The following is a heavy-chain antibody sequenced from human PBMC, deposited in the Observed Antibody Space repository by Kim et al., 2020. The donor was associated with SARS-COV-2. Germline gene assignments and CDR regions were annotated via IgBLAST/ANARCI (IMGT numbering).Heavy chain of an antibody. CDR2: IKSKTDGGTT. Sequence: GGSLRLSCAASGFTFSNAWMSWVRQAPGKGLEWVGRIKSKTDGGTTDYAAPVKGRFTISRDDSKNTLYLQMNSLKTEDTAVYYCTKDRSVWADYYDSSGYYYDYWGQGTLVTVSS. CDR3: TKDRSVWADYYDSSGYYYDY. V-gene: IGHV3-15*01. D-gene: IGHD3-22*01. CDR1: GFTFSNAW. J-gene: IGHJ4*02.